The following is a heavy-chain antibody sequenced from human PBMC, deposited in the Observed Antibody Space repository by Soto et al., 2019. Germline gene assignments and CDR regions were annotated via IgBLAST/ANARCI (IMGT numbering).Heavy chain of an antibody. CDR1: GFTFSTYA. D-gene: IGHD4-17*01. V-gene: IGHV3-23*01. J-gene: IGHJ4*02. CDR2: ITGGGGRT. Sequence: EVQLLESGGGLVQPGGSLRLSCAASGFTFSTYAMIWVRQAPGKGLEWVSVITGGGGRTYYADSVKGRFTISRDNSKNGRYVQMNSLRAEDTAVYYCAKDRYGDYGGVDYWGQGTLVTVSS. CDR3: AKDRYGDYGGVDY.